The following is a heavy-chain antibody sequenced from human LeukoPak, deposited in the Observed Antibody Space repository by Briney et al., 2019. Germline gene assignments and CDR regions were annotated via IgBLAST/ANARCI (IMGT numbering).Heavy chain of an antibody. CDR1: GYTFTSYD. V-gene: IGHV1-2*06. CDR3: ASLGFGELLQENWFDP. J-gene: IGHJ5*02. Sequence: ASVKVSCKASGYTFTSYDINWVRQAPGQGLEWMGRINPNSGGTNYAQKFQGRVTMTRDTSISTAYMELSRLRSDDTAVYYCASLGFGELLQENWFDPWGQGTLVTVSS. CDR2: INPNSGGT. D-gene: IGHD3-10*01.